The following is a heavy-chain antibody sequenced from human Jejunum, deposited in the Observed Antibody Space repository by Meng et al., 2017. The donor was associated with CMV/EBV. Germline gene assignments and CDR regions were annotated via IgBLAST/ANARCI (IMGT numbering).Heavy chain of an antibody. V-gene: IGHV3-11*01. CDR1: GFTFSDYY. CDR3: ATPSCGVNCPSSFDF. CDR2: ISSSGSTI. Sequence: GFTFSDYYMSWIRQAPGKGLEWVSYISSSGSTIYYADSVKGRFTISRDNAKNSLYLQMNSLKTEDTAVYYCATPSCGVNCPSSFDFWGQGALVTVSS. J-gene: IGHJ4*02. D-gene: IGHD2-21*01.